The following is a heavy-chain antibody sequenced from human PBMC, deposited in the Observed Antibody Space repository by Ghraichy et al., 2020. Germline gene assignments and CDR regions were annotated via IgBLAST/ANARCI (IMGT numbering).Heavy chain of an antibody. D-gene: IGHD3-22*01. CDR3: ARDEGWDYYDSSGYYHFDY. CDR1: GYTFTSYG. J-gene: IGHJ4*02. CDR2: ISAYNGNT. V-gene: IGHV1-18*01. Sequence: ASVKVSCKASGYTFTSYGISWVRQAPGQGLEWMGWISAYNGNTNYAQKLQGRVTMTTDTSTSTAYMELRSLRSDDTAVYYCARDEGWDYYDSSGYYHFDYWGQGTLVTVSS.